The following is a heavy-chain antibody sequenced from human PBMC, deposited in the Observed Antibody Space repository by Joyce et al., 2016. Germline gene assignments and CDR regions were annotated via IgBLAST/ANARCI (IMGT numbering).Heavy chain of an antibody. CDR3: ARVCYSGSAFYYYYGVDV. J-gene: IGHJ6*02. CDR2: ISVYNGDI. Sequence: QVQLVQSGPEVRKPGASVKVSCKGSGYTFNNFGINWVRQAPGQGLEWMGWISVYNGDIKYAQKVQCRVTMTTDTSTNTAYMELRSLRSDDTAVYYCARVCYSGSAFYYYYGVDVWGQGTTVTVSS. CDR1: GYTFNNFG. V-gene: IGHV1-18*01. D-gene: IGHD2-21*01.